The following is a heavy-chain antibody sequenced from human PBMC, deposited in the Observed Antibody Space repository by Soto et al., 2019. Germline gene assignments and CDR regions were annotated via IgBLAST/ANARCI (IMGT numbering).Heavy chain of an antibody. Sequence: GGFMRPDQCRWVLLAPGKGLEWVGYIYFQGTTNYNPSLRSRVTILIDMSKNQFSLTMTSMTAADTAVYYCVRGGGRFLEIFAPYDSWGPGSLVTVS. CDR2: IYFQGTT. J-gene: IGHJ4*02. V-gene: IGHV4-59*01. CDR3: VRGGGRFLEIFAPYDS. D-gene: IGHD1-1*01. CDR1: GGFMRPDQ.